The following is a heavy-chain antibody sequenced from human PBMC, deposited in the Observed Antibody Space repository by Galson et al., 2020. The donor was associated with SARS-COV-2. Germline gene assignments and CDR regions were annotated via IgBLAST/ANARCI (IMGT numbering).Heavy chain of an antibody. J-gene: IGHJ6*02. D-gene: IGHD3-16*01. CDR3: ARVGGMATTPNNYYYYGLDV. CDR1: GFPFSSYS. V-gene: IGHV3-21*01. CDR2: IIAGSSYI. Sequence: GGSLRLSCAASGFPFSSYSMNWVRQAPGKGLEWVSSIIAGSSYIYYADSVKCRFTFSRDNAKNSLFLQINSLRAEYTAGYYCARVGGMATTPNNYYYYGLDVWGQGTTVTVSS.